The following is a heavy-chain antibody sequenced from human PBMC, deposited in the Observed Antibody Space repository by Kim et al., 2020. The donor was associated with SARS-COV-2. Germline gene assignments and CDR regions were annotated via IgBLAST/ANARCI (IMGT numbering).Heavy chain of an antibody. Sequence: ASVKVSCKASGYTFTSYAMNWVRQAPGQGLEWMGWINTNTGNPTYAQGFTGRFVFSLDTSVSTAYLQISSLKAEDTAVYYCARGSAPSRLYGSGSYYNHDYWGQGTLVTVSS. J-gene: IGHJ4*02. CDR3: ARGSAPSRLYGSGSYYNHDY. CDR2: INTNTGNP. V-gene: IGHV7-4-1*02. D-gene: IGHD3-10*01. CDR1: GYTFTSYA.